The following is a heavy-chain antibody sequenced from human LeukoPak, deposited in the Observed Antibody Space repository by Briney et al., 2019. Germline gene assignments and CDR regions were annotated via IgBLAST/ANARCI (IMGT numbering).Heavy chain of an antibody. D-gene: IGHD3-22*01. J-gene: IGHJ4*02. Sequence: GGSLRLSCAASGYTFDDYGMSWVRQAPGKGLEWVSGINWNGGSTLYADSVKGRFTISRDNAKNSLYVQMNSLRAEDTALYYCVRSESRGYYRHWGQGTLVTVSS. CDR3: VRSESRGYYRH. CDR2: INWNGGST. V-gene: IGHV3-20*04. CDR1: GYTFDDYG.